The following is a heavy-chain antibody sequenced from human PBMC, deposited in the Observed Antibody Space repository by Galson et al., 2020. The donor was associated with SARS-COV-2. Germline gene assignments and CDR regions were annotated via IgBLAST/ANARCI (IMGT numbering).Heavy chain of an antibody. J-gene: IGHJ6*02. D-gene: IGHD2-15*01. Sequence: ASVKVSCKDSGYSFTGYYMHWVRQAPGQGLEWMGWINPNSGGTKYAQKLQGRVTMTRDTSISTAYMELSRLKSDDTAVYYCARIYCSGVTCYHYFGMDVWGQGTAVTVSS. CDR2: INPNSGGT. CDR3: ARIYCSGVTCYHYFGMDV. V-gene: IGHV1-2*02. CDR1: GYSFTGYY.